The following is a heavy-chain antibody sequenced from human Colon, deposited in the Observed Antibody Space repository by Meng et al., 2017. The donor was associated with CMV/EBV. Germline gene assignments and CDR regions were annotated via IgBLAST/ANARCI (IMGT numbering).Heavy chain of an antibody. J-gene: IGHJ4*02. V-gene: IGHV4-30-4*01. CDR2: IYNSGTT. D-gene: IGHD2/OR15-2a*01. CDR3: ARGNVIVPLDY. Sequence: SETLSLTCTVSGGSISSGDYYWSWIHQPPGKGLEWIGHIYNSGTTYYNPSLKSRLTLSVDMSRNQFSLKVTSVTAADTAVYYCARGNVIVPLDYWGQGTLVTVSS. CDR1: GGSISSGDYY.